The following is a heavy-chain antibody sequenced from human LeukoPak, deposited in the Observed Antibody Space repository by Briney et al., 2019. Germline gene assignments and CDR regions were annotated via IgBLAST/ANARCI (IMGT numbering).Heavy chain of an antibody. V-gene: IGHV3-23*01. CDR3: AKDYGDYPAEYFQH. D-gene: IGHD4-17*01. CDR1: GFTFSSYA. CDR2: ISGSGGST. Sequence: GSLRLSCAASGFTFSSYAMSWVRQAPGKGLEWVSAISGSGGSTYYADSVKGRFTTSRDNSKNTLYLQMNSLRAEDTAVYYCAKDYGDYPAEYFQHWGQGTLVTVSS. J-gene: IGHJ1*01.